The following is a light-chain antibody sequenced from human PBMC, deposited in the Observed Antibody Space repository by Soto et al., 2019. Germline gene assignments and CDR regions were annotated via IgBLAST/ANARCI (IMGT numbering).Light chain of an antibody. CDR2: AAS. J-gene: IGKJ5*01. V-gene: IGKV1-6*01. CDR1: QAIRTA. CDR3: QQTYRTPLT. Sequence: AIQLTQSPSSLYASVGDRVTITCRASQAIRTALGWYQQKPGKVPKLLIYAASILQSGVPSRFSGSGSGTDFTLTISSLQPEDFATYYCQQTYRTPLTFGQGTRL.